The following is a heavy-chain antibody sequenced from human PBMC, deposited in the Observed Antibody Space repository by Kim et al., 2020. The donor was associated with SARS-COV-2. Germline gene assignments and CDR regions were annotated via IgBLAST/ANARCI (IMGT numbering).Heavy chain of an antibody. CDR3: MKGGWGSIWAH. V-gene: IGHV3-23*01. CDR2: T. J-gene: IGHJ1*01. D-gene: IGHD2-21*01. Sequence: TSYVASVMGRFTISRDNSKNAMYLQMSTLRADDTAVYYCMKGGWGSIWAHWGQVTLVTVSS.